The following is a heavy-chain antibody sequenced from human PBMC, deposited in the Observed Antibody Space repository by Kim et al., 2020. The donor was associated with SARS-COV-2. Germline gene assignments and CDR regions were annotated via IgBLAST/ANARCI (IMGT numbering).Heavy chain of an antibody. D-gene: IGHD6-13*01. Sequence: YPDSGKSRFNITRDKAKTTLNLQMNSLRAEDTAVYYCAKSSSWYDQTFDYWGQGTLVTVSS. CDR3: AKSSSWYDQTFDY. V-gene: IGHV3-23*01. J-gene: IGHJ4*02.